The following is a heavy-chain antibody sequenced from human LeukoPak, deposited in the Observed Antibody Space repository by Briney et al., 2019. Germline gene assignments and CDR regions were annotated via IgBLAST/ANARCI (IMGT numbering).Heavy chain of an antibody. CDR1: GFTFGDYA. J-gene: IGHJ4*02. CDR2: ISSSSSTI. V-gene: IGHV3-48*04. CDR3: AKDSSPTGSPRINY. Sequence: PGGSLRLSCTASGFTFGDYAMSWVRQAPGKGLEWVSYISSSSSTINYADSVKGRFTISRDNAKNSLYLQMNSLRAEDMALYYCAKDSSPTGSPRINYWGQGTLVTVYS. D-gene: IGHD1-1*01.